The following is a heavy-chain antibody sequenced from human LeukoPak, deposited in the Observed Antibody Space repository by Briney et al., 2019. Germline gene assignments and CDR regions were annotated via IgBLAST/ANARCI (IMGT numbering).Heavy chain of an antibody. V-gene: IGHV3-33*06. Sequence: PGRSLRVSCAASGFAFRSYGMHWVRQAPGKGLEWVAVIWYDGSNKYYADSVKGRFTISRDNFKNTLYLQMNSLRAEDTAMYYCVKVSDGDYYFDYWGQGTLVTVSS. CDR1: GFAFRSYG. D-gene: IGHD4-17*01. J-gene: IGHJ4*02. CDR3: VKVSDGDYYFDY. CDR2: IWYDGSNK.